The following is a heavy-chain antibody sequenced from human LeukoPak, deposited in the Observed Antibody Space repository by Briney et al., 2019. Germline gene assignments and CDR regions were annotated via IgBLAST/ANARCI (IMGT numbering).Heavy chain of an antibody. CDR1: GFTFSSYG. J-gene: IGHJ6*02. V-gene: IGHV3-33*01. D-gene: IGHD2-2*03. CDR3: ARDMGIVVVPAAIDYYYGMDV. Sequence: PGRSLSLSCAASGFTFSSYGMHWVRQAPGKGLEWVAVIWCDGSNKYYADSVKGRFTISRDNSKNTLYLQMNSLRAEDTAVYYCARDMGIVVVPAAIDYYYGMDVWGQGTTVTVSS. CDR2: IWCDGSNK.